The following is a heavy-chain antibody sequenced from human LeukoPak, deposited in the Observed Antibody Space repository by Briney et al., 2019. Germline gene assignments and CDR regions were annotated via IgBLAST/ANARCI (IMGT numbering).Heavy chain of an antibody. CDR3: AREPPSTGYYDY. CDR1: GYSLTHYF. Sequence: ASVKVSCKASGYSLTHYFMHWVRQAPGQGLEWMGVLNLSGDGASYTQKFQGRVTMTRDMSTSTVFMELSSLRSEDTAVYFCAREPPSTGYYDYWGQGTLVTVSS. V-gene: IGHV1-46*01. J-gene: IGHJ4*02. D-gene: IGHD1-1*01. CDR2: LNLSGDGA.